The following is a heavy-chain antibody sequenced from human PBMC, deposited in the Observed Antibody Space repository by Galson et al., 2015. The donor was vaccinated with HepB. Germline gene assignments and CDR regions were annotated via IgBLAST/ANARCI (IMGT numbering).Heavy chain of an antibody. Sequence: SLRLSCAASGFTFSRAWMSWVRQAPGKGLEWVGRIKSKRDAETADYAAPVKGRFTISRDDSKDTLYLQMNSLETEDTAVYYCTTDWGSGYPTGHDTFDLWGLGTMVTVSS. CDR2: IKSKRDAETA. D-gene: IGHD3-9*01. V-gene: IGHV3-15*01. CDR1: GFTFSRAW. J-gene: IGHJ3*01. CDR3: TTDWGSGYPTGHDTFDL.